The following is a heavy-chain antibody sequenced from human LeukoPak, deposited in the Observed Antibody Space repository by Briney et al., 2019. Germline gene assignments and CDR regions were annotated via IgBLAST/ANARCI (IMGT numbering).Heavy chain of an antibody. CDR1: GGSFSGYY. Sequence: SETLSLTCAVYGGSFSGYYWSWIRQPPGKGLEWIGEINHSGSTNYNPSLKSRVTISVDTSKNQLSLKLSSVTAADTAVYYCARLPPHYDILTGYSYYFDYWGQGTLVTVSS. CDR2: INHSGST. CDR3: ARLPPHYDILTGYSYYFDY. J-gene: IGHJ4*02. V-gene: IGHV4-34*01. D-gene: IGHD3-9*01.